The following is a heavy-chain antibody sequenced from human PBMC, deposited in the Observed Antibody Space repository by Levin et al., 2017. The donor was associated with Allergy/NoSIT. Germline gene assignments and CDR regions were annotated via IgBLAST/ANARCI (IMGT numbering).Heavy chain of an antibody. D-gene: IGHD2-2*01. CDR2: ISYDGSNK. CDR3: AKVPIVVVPAAIREAPPSDYDYYMDV. CDR1: GFTFSSYG. Sequence: AGGSLRLSCAASGFTFSSYGMHWVRQAPGKGLEWVAVISYDGSNKYYADSVKGRFTISRDNSKNTLYLQMNSLRAEDTAVYYCAKVPIVVVPAAIREAPPSDYDYYMDVWGKGTTVTVSS. J-gene: IGHJ6*03. V-gene: IGHV3-30*18.